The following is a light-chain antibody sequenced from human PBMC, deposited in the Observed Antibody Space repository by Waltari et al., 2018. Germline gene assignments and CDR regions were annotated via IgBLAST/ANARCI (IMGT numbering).Light chain of an antibody. CDR3: QQSYSIPFT. CDR1: QIINRF. Sequence: DIQMTQSPSSLSASVGDRVTITCRTSQIINRFLNWYQHKPGEAPKLLIYTASSMQGGVPSRFSGSGSGTEFSLTISSLQPEDFATYYCQQSYSIPFTFGQGTKVEIK. CDR2: TAS. V-gene: IGKV1-39*01. J-gene: IGKJ2*01.